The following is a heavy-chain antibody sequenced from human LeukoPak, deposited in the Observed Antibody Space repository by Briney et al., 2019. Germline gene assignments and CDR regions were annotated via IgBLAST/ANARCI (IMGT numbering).Heavy chain of an antibody. D-gene: IGHD2-21*02. V-gene: IGHV3-30*02. CDR3: AKDWAIVVVTAPIMDV. Sequence: GGSLRLSCAASGFTFGNAWMTWVRQAPGKGLEWVAFIRYDGSNEYYADSVKGRFTISRDNSKNTLYLQMNSLRAEDTAVYYCAKDWAIVVVTAPIMDVWGKGTTVTISS. CDR1: GFTFGNAW. J-gene: IGHJ6*03. CDR2: IRYDGSNE.